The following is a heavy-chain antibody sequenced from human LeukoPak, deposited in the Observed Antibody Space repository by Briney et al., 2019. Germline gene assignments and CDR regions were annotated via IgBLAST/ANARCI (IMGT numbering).Heavy chain of an antibody. Sequence: SQTLSLTCAISGDSVSSNRAAWHWIRQSPSRGLEWLGRTYYTSKWFNDYAVSVKSRITINPDTSKNQFSLQLNSVTPEDTAVYYCTRAYTIFGVNYDAFDIWGQGTLVTVSS. J-gene: IGHJ3*02. V-gene: IGHV6-1*01. CDR2: TYYTSKWFN. D-gene: IGHD3-3*01. CDR1: GDSVSSNRAA. CDR3: TRAYTIFGVNYDAFDI.